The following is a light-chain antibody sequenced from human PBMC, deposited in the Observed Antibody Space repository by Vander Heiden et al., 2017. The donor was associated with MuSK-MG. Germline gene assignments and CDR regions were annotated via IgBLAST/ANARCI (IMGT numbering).Light chain of an antibody. CDR2: AAS. J-gene: IGKJ4*01. Sequence: DIHMTQSPSALAASVGDRVTITCRASQSISSYLNWYQQKPGKAPKLLIYAASSVQSGVPSRFPGRRYRTDFTLTISSLQPEDFATYYCQQSDSNPPLTFGGGTKVEIK. CDR1: QSISSY. CDR3: QQSDSNPPLT. V-gene: IGKV1-39*01.